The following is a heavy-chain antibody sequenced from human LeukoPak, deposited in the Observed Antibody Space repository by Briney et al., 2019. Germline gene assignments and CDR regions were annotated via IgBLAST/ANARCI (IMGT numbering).Heavy chain of an antibody. D-gene: IGHD2-21*02. Sequence: PGGSLRLSCAASGFTFSNYAMSWVRQAPGKGLEWVSAISGSGDSTYYADSVKGRFTASRDNSKNTLYLQMNSLRAEDTAVYYCAKDRAYCGGDCYHFDYWGQGTLVTVSS. CDR3: AKDRAYCGGDCYHFDY. CDR1: GFTFSNYA. V-gene: IGHV3-23*01. J-gene: IGHJ4*02. CDR2: ISGSGDST.